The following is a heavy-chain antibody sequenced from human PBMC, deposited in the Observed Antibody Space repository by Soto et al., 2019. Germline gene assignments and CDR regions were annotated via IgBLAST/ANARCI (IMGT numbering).Heavy chain of an antibody. J-gene: IGHJ3*02. Sequence: SETLSLTCTVSGGSISSYYWSWIRQPPGKGLEWIGYIYYSGSTNYNPSLKSRVTISVDTSKNQFSLKLSSVTAADTAVYYCARVRNGSGITMVRGVNDLRTDAFDIWGQGTMVTVSS. CDR1: GGSISSYY. CDR3: ARVRNGSGITMVRGVNDLRTDAFDI. V-gene: IGHV4-59*01. D-gene: IGHD3-10*01. CDR2: IYYSGST.